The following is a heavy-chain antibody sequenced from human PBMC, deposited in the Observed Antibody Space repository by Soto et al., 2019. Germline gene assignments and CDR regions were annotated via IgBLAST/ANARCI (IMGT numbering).Heavy chain of an antibody. D-gene: IGHD1-20*01. CDR1: GFSLTSPGMC. V-gene: IGHV2-70*13. J-gene: IGHJ6*02. CDR2: IERDDDDK. Sequence: SGPTLVNPTETLTLTCTFSGFSLTSPGMCVSWIRQSPGKALEWLALIERDDDDKYYSTSLKTRLTISKDTRKNQVVLTMANMEPADTATYYCARSIRGPRRFNGMDVWGQGTTVTV. CDR3: ARSIRGPRRFNGMDV.